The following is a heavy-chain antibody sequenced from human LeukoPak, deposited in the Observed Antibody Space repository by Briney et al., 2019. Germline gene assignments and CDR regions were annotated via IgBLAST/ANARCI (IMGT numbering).Heavy chain of an antibody. D-gene: IGHD6-13*01. Sequence: SETLSLTCTVSGGSISSYYWSWIRQPPGKGLEWVGYIYYSGSTNYNPSLKSRVTISVDTSKNQFSLKLSSVTAADTAVYYCARFGSSWYAGWFDPWGQGTLVTVSS. J-gene: IGHJ5*02. V-gene: IGHV4-59*01. CDR1: GGSISSYY. CDR3: ARFGSSWYAGWFDP. CDR2: IYYSGST.